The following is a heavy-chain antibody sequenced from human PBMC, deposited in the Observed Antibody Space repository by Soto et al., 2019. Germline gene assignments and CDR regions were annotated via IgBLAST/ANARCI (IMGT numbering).Heavy chain of an antibody. V-gene: IGHV3-15*01. CDR1: GGSISSSSW. J-gene: IGHJ3*02. Sequence: VQLQESGPGLIKPSGTLSLTCAVSGGSISSSSWWSWVRQPPGKGLEWIGRIKSKTAGGITDYAAPVKGRFSISRDDSKSMLYLQMNSLKTEDTAVYYCTTEDGGSGGAFQIWGQGTMVTVSS. CDR3: TTEDGGSGGAFQI. D-gene: IGHD2-15*01. CDR2: IKSKTAGGIT.